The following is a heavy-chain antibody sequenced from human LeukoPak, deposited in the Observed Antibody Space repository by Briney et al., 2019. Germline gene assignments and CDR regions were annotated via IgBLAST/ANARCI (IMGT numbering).Heavy chain of an antibody. CDR2: IYYSGST. D-gene: IGHD6-19*01. Sequence: PSETLSLTCTVSGGSISSSSYHWGWIRQPPGEGLEWIGSIYYSGSTYYNPSLKSRVTISVDTSKNQFSLKLSSVTAADTAIYYCARAVSGRFDYWGQGTLVTVSS. V-gene: IGHV4-39*07. J-gene: IGHJ4*02. CDR3: ARAVSGRFDY. CDR1: GGSISSSSYH.